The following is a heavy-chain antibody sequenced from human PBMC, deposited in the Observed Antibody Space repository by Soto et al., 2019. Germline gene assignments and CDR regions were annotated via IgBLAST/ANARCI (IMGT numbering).Heavy chain of an antibody. V-gene: IGHV2-5*01. CDR1: GFSLSTSGVG. CDR2: IYWNDDK. J-gene: IGHJ6*02. CDR3: AHGSYDYGDYVDYGMDV. Sequence: SGPTLVNPTQTLTLTCTFSGFSLSTSGVGVGWIRQPPGKALEWLALIYWNDDKRYSPSLKSRLTITKDTSKNQVVLTMTNMDPVDTATYYCAHGSYDYGDYVDYGMDVWGQGTTVTVSS. D-gene: IGHD4-17*01.